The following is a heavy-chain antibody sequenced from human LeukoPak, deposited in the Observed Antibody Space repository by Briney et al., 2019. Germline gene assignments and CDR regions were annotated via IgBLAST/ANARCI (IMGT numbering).Heavy chain of an antibody. CDR3: ARMEGYGSGSYPIDY. CDR1: GFTFSSYG. Sequence: GRSLRLSCAASGFTFSSYGMHWVRQAPGKGLEWVAVIWYDGSNKYYADSVKGRFTISRDNSKNTLYLQMNSLRAEDTAVYYCARMEGYGSGSYPIDYWGQGTLVTVSS. V-gene: IGHV3-33*01. J-gene: IGHJ4*02. D-gene: IGHD3-10*01. CDR2: IWYDGSNK.